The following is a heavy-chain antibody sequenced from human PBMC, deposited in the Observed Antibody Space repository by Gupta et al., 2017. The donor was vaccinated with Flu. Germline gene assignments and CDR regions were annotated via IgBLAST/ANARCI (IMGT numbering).Heavy chain of an antibody. CDR2: ILYDGSNK. D-gene: IGHD3-22*01. J-gene: IGHJ6*02. Sequence: QVQLVESGGGVVQPGRSLRLSCAASGFTFSSYGMHWVRQAPGKGLEWVAVILYDGSNKFYADSVKGRFTISRDNSRNTVFLQMNSLREEDTAIYYCAKDLVVIGYYYGMDVWGQGTTVTVSS. V-gene: IGHV3-30*18. CDR3: AKDLVVIGYYYGMDV. CDR1: GFTFSSYG.